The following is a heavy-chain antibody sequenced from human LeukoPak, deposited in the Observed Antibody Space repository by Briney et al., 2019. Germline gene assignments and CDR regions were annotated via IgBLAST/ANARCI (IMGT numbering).Heavy chain of an antibody. V-gene: IGHV1-69*13. CDR2: IIPIFGTA. Sequence: SVKVSCKASGGTFSSYAISWVRQAPGQGLEWMGGIIPIFGTANYAQKLQGRVTITADESTSTAYMELSSLRSEDTAVYYCARMYYYDSSGYYGVEDPFDYWGQGTLVTVSS. CDR1: GGTFSSYA. J-gene: IGHJ4*02. CDR3: ARMYYYDSSGYYGVEDPFDY. D-gene: IGHD3-22*01.